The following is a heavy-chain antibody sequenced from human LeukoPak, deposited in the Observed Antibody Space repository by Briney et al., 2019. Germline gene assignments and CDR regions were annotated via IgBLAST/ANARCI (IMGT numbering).Heavy chain of an antibody. J-gene: IGHJ4*02. D-gene: IGHD3-10*01. CDR2: INHNGST. Sequence: SETLSLTCAVYGGSFSYYYWSWIRQPPGQGLEWIGEINHNGSTNYNPSLKSRVTMSVDRSKNQVTLKLSSVTAADTAVYYCAKVGTPTAPPPPPLIDYWGQGTLVTVSS. V-gene: IGHV4-34*01. CDR1: GGSFSYYY. CDR3: AKVGTPTAPPPPPLIDY.